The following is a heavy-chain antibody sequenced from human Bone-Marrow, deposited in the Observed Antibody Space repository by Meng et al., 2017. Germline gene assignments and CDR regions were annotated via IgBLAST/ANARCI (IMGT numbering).Heavy chain of an antibody. J-gene: IGHJ4*02. D-gene: IGHD4-11*01. V-gene: IGHV1-46*01. Sequence: QVQLVQPGAEVRKPGDSVKVSGKATGYTFTNYYMDWVRQAPGQGRQWMGIIDPSGGSTTYAQDFQGRVTMTRDPSTSTVYMELSSLISEDTATYYCTRATVSTRGFGYYFDFWGQGTLVTVSS. CDR3: TRATVSTRGFGYYFDF. CDR2: IDPSGGST. CDR1: GYTFTNYY.